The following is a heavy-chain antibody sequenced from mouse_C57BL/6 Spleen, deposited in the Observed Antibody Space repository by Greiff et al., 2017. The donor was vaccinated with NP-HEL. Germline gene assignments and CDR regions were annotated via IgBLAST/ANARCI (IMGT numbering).Heavy chain of an antibody. D-gene: IGHD2-4*01. J-gene: IGHJ2*01. CDR3: ARCGAYDYDVDY. CDR1: GYAFRSYW. Sequence: QVQLQQSGAELVKPGASVKISCKASGYAFRSYWMNWVKQRPGKGLEWIGQIYPGDGDTNYNGKFKGKATLTADKSSSTAYMQHSSLTTEDSAVYYCARCGAYDYDVDYWGQGTTLTVSS. V-gene: IGHV1-80*01. CDR2: IYPGDGDT.